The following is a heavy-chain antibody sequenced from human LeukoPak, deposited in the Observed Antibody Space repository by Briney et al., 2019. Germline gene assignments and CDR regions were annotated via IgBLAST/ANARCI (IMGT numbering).Heavy chain of an antibody. V-gene: IGHV1-46*01. CDR2: INPSGGST. CDR3: ARECRIAAAGTLDAFDI. Sequence: ASVNVSCKASGYTFTSYYIHWVRQAPGQGLEWMGIINPSGGSTSYAQKFQGRVTVTTDTSTSTVYMELSILRSEDTAVYYCARECRIAAAGTLDAFDIWGQGTMVTVSS. CDR1: GYTFTSYY. J-gene: IGHJ3*02. D-gene: IGHD6-13*01.